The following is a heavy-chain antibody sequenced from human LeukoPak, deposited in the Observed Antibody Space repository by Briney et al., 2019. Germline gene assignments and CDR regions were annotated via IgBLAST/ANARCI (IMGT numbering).Heavy chain of an antibody. CDR2: VNVGNGNV. Sequence: ASVKVSCKASGFTLSTYVIRWVRQAPGQGLEWMGWVNVGNGNVKYSQKFQGRVTITRDTSASTVYMELSRLRPEDTAIYYCARGHMVTTWKDFDYWGQGTLVALSS. D-gene: IGHD4-17*01. J-gene: IGHJ4*02. CDR3: ARGHMVTTWKDFDY. CDR1: GFTLSTYV. V-gene: IGHV1-3*01.